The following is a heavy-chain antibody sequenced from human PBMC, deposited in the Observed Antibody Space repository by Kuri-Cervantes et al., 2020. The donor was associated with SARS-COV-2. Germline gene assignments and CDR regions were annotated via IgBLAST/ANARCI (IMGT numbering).Heavy chain of an antibody. V-gene: IGHV4-59*08. J-gene: IGHJ4*02. CDR2: IYYSGST. CDR1: GGSIRSYY. D-gene: IGHD3-10*01. Sequence: SETLSHTCTVSGGSIRSYYWGWIRQPPGKGLEWIGYIYYSGSTNYNPSLKSRVTISVDTSKNQFSLKLSSVTAADTAVYYCTSRRFGESYDYWGQGTLVTVSS. CDR3: TSRRFGESYDY.